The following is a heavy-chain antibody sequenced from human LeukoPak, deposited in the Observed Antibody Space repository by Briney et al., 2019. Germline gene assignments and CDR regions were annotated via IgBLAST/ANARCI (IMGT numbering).Heavy chain of an antibody. J-gene: IGHJ4*02. CDR2: IYYSGST. CDR1: GGSISSYY. D-gene: IGHD5-12*01. CDR3: ARAGALMVATTYFDY. Sequence: PSETLSLTCTVTGGSISSYYWSWIRQPPGKGLVWIGYIYYSGSTNYNPSLKSRVTLSVDTSKNQFSLKLSSVTAADTAVYYCARAGALMVATTYFDYWGQGTLVTVSS. V-gene: IGHV4-59*12.